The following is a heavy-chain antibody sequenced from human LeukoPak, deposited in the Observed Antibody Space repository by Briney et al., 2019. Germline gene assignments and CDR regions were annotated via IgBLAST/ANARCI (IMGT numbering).Heavy chain of an antibody. CDR2: ISAYNGNT. CDR1: GYTFTSYG. Sequence: ASVKVSCKASGYTFTSYGISWVRQAPGQGLEWMGWISAYNGNTNYAQKLQGRVTMTTDTSTSTAYMELRSLGSDDTAVYYCARDRLRIAVAGTSADYWGQGTLVTVSS. D-gene: IGHD6-19*01. V-gene: IGHV1-18*01. J-gene: IGHJ4*02. CDR3: ARDRLRIAVAGTSADY.